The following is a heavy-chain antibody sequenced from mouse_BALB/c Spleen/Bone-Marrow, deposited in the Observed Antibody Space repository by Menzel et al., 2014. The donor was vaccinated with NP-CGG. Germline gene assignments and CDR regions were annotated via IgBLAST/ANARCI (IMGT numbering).Heavy chain of an antibody. J-gene: IGHJ2*01. CDR1: GYTFTDHA. D-gene: IGHD2-1*01. Sequence: QVQLQQPDAELVKPGASVKISCKASGYTFTDHAIHWVKQKPEQGLEWIGYISPGNGDIKYNEKFKGKATLTADKSSSTAYVQLSGLTSEDSAVYICRRSVGNPFDHWGQGTTLTVSS. CDR2: ISPGNGDI. V-gene: IGHV1S53*02. CDR3: RRSVGNPFDH.